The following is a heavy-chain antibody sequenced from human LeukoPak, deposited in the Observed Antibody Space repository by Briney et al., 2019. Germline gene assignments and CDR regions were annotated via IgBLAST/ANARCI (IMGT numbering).Heavy chain of an antibody. J-gene: IGHJ3*02. V-gene: IGHV1-46*01. CDR3: ARLLPGDAFDI. Sequence: ASXKVSCKASGYTFTSYYMHWVRQAPGQGLEWMGIINPSGGSTSYAQKFQGRVTMTRDTSTSTVYMELSSLRSEDTAVYYCARLLPGDAFDIWGQGTMVTVSS. D-gene: IGHD3-22*01. CDR2: INPSGGST. CDR1: GYTFTSYY.